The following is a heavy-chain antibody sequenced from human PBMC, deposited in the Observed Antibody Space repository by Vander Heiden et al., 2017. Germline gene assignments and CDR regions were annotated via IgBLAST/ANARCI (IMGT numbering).Heavy chain of an antibody. V-gene: IGHV4-39*01. CDR2: IDYSGSN. D-gene: IGHD3-22*01. CDR1: GGSISSSRYY. J-gene: IGHJ4*02. CDR3: ARQPTGYYDCSCYPPLYFDY. Sequence: QLQLQESGPGLVKPSETLSLTCPVPGGSISSSRYYWGWIRQPRGEGVEWIGSIDYSGSNYYNPSIKRRVTIAVDTSKNQLPLKVSSVTAADPAVNYCARQPTGYYDCSCYPPLYFDYWGQGTLVTVSS.